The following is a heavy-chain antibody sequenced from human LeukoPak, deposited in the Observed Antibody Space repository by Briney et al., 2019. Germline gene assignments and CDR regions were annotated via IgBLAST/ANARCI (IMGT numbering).Heavy chain of an antibody. Sequence: PGGSLRLSCAASGFTFSSYAMSWVRQAPWKGLEWVSAIISSGVSTDYADSVKGRFTISRENSNNTLYLQMNSLRAEDTAVYYCAKGGRTGTTGEIYYYYGMDVWGQGTTVTVSS. CDR1: GFTFSSYA. J-gene: IGHJ6*02. V-gene: IGHV3-23*01. CDR3: AKGGRTGTTGEIYYYYGMDV. D-gene: IGHD1-7*01. CDR2: IISSGVST.